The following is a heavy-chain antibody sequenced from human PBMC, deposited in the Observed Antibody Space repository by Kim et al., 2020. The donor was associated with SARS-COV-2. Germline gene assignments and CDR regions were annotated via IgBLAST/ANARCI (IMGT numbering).Heavy chain of an antibody. CDR2: ISATGST. J-gene: IGHJ4*02. V-gene: IGHV4-61*02. CDR1: GDSISSNTYY. CDR3: AREGRWSTSLDY. Sequence: SETLSLTCSVSGDSISSNTYYWNWIRQPAGKGLEWIGRISATGSTDYNPSLKSRVTISLDTSKTQFSLKLLSVTAADTAVYYCAREGRWSTSLDYWGQGTLVTVSS. D-gene: IGHD1-1*01.